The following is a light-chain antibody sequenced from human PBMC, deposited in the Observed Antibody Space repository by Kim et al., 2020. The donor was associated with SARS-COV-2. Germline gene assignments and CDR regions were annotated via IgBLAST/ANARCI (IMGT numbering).Light chain of an antibody. CDR2: SAS. J-gene: IGKJ4*01. Sequence: DIQMTQSPSFVSASVGDRVTITCRASQSIGNWLAWYQQKPGKVPKLLVYSASSLQSGVPSRFSGSGSGTEFTLTIDSLQPEDFATYYCQQATSFPLSFGGGTKVDIK. CDR3: QQATSFPLS. CDR1: QSIGNW. V-gene: IGKV1-12*01.